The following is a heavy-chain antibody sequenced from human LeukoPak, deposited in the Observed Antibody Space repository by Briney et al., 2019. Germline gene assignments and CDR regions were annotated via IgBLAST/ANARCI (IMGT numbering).Heavy chain of an antibody. V-gene: IGHV3-23*01. CDR1: GFAVSSYA. Sequence: GGSLRLSCAVSGFAVSSYAMSWVRQAPGKGLEWVSAISGSGGSTYYADSVKGRFTISRDNSKNTLYLQMNSLRAEDTAVYYCALTPRGIAVSLDYWGQGTLVTVSS. CDR3: ALTPRGIAVSLDY. CDR2: ISGSGGST. D-gene: IGHD6-19*01. J-gene: IGHJ4*02.